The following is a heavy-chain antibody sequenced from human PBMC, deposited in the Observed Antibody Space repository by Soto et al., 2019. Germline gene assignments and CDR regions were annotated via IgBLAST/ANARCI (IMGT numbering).Heavy chain of an antibody. Sequence: GGSLRLSCAASGFTFSSYSMNWVLQAPGKGLEWVSSISSSSSYIYYADSVKGRFTISRDNAKNSLYLQMNSLRAEDTAVYYCARDGGSQLLYPYYGSGSYYTHYFDYWGQGTLVTVSS. CDR2: ISSSSSYI. CDR1: GFTFSSYS. CDR3: ARDGGSQLLYPYYGSGSYYTHYFDY. D-gene: IGHD3-10*01. V-gene: IGHV3-21*01. J-gene: IGHJ4*02.